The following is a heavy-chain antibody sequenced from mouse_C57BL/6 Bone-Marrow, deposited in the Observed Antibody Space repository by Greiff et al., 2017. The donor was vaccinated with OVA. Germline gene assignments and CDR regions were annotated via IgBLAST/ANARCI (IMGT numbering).Heavy chain of an antibody. Sequence: VQLVESGAELARPGASVKLSCKASGFTFTSYGISWVKQRTGQGLEWIGEIYPGSGHTNYDEKLKGKATLTADKASSTAYMELRSLTSEDSAVYFCARGGGGYYRYFDVWGTGTTVTVSS. CDR3: ARGGGGYYRYFDV. V-gene: IGHV1-81*01. CDR2: IYPGSGHT. J-gene: IGHJ1*03. D-gene: IGHD1-1*02. CDR1: GFTFTSYG.